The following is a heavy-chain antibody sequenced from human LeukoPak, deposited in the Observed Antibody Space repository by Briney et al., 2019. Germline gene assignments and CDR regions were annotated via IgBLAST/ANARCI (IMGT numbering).Heavy chain of an antibody. CDR1: GYTFTSYD. Sequence: AASVKVSCKASGYTFTSYDINWVRQATGQGLEWMGWMNPNSGNTGYAQKFQGRVTMTRNTSINTAYMELSSLRSEDTAVYYCAHSMGDYGDYAYDYWGQGTLVTVSS. CDR3: AHSMGDYGDYAYDY. J-gene: IGHJ4*02. D-gene: IGHD4-17*01. V-gene: IGHV1-8*02. CDR2: MNPNSGNT.